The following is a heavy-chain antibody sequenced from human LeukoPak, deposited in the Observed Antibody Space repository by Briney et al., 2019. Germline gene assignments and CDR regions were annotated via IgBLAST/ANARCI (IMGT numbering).Heavy chain of an antibody. CDR1: DYTFTNYG. CDR3: ARGGIVVGGYRFVDY. J-gene: IGHJ4*02. CDR2: MNPNSGNT. Sequence: ASVKVSCKASDYTFTNYGVSWVRQAPGQGLEWMGWMNPNSGNTGYAQKFQGRVTITRNTSISTAYMELSSLRSEDTAVYYCARGGIVVGGYRFVDYWGQGTLVTVSS. V-gene: IGHV1-8*03. D-gene: IGHD2-2*01.